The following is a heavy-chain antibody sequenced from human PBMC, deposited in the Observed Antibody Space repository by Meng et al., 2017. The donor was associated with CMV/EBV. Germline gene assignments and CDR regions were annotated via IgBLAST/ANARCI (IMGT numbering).Heavy chain of an antibody. CDR3: AKGFRAYSSSWYDVSDY. CDR1: GFTFSSYA. CDR2: ISGSGGST. V-gene: IGHV3-23*01. J-gene: IGHJ4*02. Sequence: GESLKISCAASGFTFSSYAMSWVRQAPGKGLEWVSAISGSGGSTYYADSVKGRFTISRDNSKNTLYLQMNSLRAEDTAVYYCAKGFRAYSSSWYDVSDYWGQGTLVPSPQ. D-gene: IGHD6-13*01.